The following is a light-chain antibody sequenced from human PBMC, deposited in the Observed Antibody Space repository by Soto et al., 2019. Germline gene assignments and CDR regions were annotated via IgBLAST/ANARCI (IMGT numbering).Light chain of an antibody. CDR2: EVT. CDR3: SSYTSSSTLVV. CDR1: SSDVGGYNY. J-gene: IGLJ2*01. Sequence: QPALTQPASVSGSPGQSITISCTGTSSDVGGYNYVSWYQQHPGNAPKLMIYEVTNRPSGVSHRFSGSKSGNTASLTISGLQAEDEADYYCSSYTSSSTLVVFGGGTKLTVL. V-gene: IGLV2-14*01.